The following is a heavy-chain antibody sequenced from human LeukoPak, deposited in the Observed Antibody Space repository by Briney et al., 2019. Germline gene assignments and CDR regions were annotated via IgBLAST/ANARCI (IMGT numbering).Heavy chain of an antibody. CDR3: ATEAPRSYYFDY. J-gene: IGHJ4*02. CDR2: VYATGGVA. Sequence: ASVKVSCKASGHTFTNYHIHWVRQAPGQGVEWMGAVYATGGVAINTQTFPVRVTMTRDTSTGTVHMELSSLRFEDTAIYYCATEAPRSYYFDYWGQGIQVTVSS. V-gene: IGHV1-46*01. CDR1: GHTFTNYH.